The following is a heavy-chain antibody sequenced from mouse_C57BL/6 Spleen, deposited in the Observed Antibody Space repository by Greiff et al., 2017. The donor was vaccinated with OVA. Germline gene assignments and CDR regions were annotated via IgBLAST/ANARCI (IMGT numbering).Heavy chain of an antibody. D-gene: IGHD2-4*01. J-gene: IGHJ3*01. CDR1: GFNIKDDY. V-gene: IGHV14-4*01. Sequence: EVQLQQSGAELVRPGASVKLSCTASGFNIKDDYMHWVKQRPEQGLEWIGWIDPENGDTEYASKFQGKATITADTSSNTAYLQLSSLTSEDTAVYYCTTPYDYDKAYWGQGTLVTVSA. CDR2: IDPENGDT. CDR3: TTPYDYDKAY.